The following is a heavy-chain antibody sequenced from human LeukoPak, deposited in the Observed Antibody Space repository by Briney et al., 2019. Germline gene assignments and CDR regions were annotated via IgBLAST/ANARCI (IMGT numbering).Heavy chain of an antibody. J-gene: IGHJ4*02. CDR1: GSTFSSYA. V-gene: IGHV3-23*01. Sequence: GGSLRLSCAASGSTFSSYAMSWVRQAPGKWLEWVSAISGSGGSTYYADSVKGRFTISRDNSKNTLYLQMNSLRAEDTAVYYCAKVTWLRFPFDYWGQGTLVTVSS. CDR2: ISGSGGST. CDR3: AKVTWLRFPFDY. D-gene: IGHD5-12*01.